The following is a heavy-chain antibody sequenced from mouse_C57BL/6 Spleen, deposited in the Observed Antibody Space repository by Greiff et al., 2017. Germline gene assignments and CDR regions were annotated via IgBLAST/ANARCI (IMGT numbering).Heavy chain of an antibody. CDR3: TRRSPRSFYDYDGGYAMDY. Sequence: EVKLVESGPVLARPGASVKMSCKTSGYTFTSYWMHWVKQRPGQGLEWIGAIYPGNSDTSYNQKFKGKAKLTAVTSASTAYMELSSLTNEDSAVYYCTRRSPRSFYDYDGGYAMDYWGQGTSVTVSS. J-gene: IGHJ4*01. CDR2: IYPGNSDT. D-gene: IGHD2-4*01. CDR1: GYTFTSYW. V-gene: IGHV1-5*01.